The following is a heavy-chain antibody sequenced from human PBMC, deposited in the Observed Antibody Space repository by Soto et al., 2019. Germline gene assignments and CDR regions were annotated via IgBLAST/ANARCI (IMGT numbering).Heavy chain of an antibody. Sequence: SETLSLTCTVSGGSFSSGSYYWSWIRQPQGKELERNGYIYYSGSTIDNASLKSRVTIAVDTAKNQFSLKMSSVTAAAADVYYCAREWGWGAFDNWGQGTMVTVSS. CDR3: AREWGWGAFDN. D-gene: IGHD7-27*01. V-gene: IGHV4-61*01. J-gene: IGHJ3*02. CDR2: IYYSGST. CDR1: GGSFSSGSYY.